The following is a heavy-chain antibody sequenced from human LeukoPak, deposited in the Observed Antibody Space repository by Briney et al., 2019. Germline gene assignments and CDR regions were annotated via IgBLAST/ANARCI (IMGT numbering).Heavy chain of an antibody. CDR3: ARGGARGPSTGYYMDV. J-gene: IGHJ6*03. CDR1: GFTVSSNY. CDR2: IYSGGST. D-gene: IGHD1-1*01. V-gene: IGHV3-53*01. Sequence: GGSLRLSCAASGFTVSSNYMSWVRQAPGKGLEWVSVIYSGGSTYYADSVKGRFTISRDNSKNTLYLQMNSLTVEDTAVYYCARGGARGPSTGYYMDVWGKGTTVTVS.